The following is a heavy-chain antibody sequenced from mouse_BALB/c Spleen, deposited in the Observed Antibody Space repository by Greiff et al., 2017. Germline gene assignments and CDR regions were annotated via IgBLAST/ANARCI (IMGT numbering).Heavy chain of an antibody. CDR3: ARAKYGNYPFAY. CDR2: ISDGGGYT. Sequence: DVMLVESGGGLVKPGGSLKLSCAASGFTFSDYYMYWVRQTPEKRLEWVATISDGGGYTYYPDSVKGRFTISRDNAKNNMYLQMSSLKSEDTAMYYCARAKYGNYPFAYWGQGTLVTVSA. V-gene: IGHV5-4*02. CDR1: GFTFSDYY. J-gene: IGHJ3*01. D-gene: IGHD2-10*02.